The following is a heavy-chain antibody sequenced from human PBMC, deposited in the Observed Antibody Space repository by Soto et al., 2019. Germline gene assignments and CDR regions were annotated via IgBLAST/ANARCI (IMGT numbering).Heavy chain of an antibody. CDR2: IRSKANSYAT. Sequence: GGSLRLSCAASGFTFSGSAMHWVRQASGKGLEWVGRIRSKANSYATAYAASVKGRFTISRDDSKNTAYLQMNSLKTEDTAVYYCTSRDLSLIVPGAFDIWGQGTMVTVSS. V-gene: IGHV3-73*01. CDR1: GFTFSGSA. D-gene: IGHD3-22*01. J-gene: IGHJ3*02. CDR3: TSRDLSLIVPGAFDI.